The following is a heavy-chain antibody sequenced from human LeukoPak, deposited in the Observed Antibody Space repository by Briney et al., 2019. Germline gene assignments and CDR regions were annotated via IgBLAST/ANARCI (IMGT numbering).Heavy chain of an antibody. V-gene: IGHV3-30*02. CDR1: GFTFSSYG. D-gene: IGHD5-24*01. CDR3: AKVEGRYYYMDV. J-gene: IGHJ6*03. Sequence: GGSLRLSCAASGFTFSSYGMHWVRQAPGKGLEWVAFIRYDGSNKYYADSVKGRFTISRDNSKNTLYLQMNSLRAEDTAVYYCAKVEGRYYYMDVWGKGTTVTVSS. CDR2: IRYDGSNK.